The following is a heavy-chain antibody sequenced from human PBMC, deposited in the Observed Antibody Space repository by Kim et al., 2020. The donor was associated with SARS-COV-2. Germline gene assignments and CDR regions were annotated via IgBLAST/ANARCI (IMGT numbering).Heavy chain of an antibody. CDR1: GYTFTNNA. V-gene: IGHV7-4-1*02. J-gene: IGHJ4*02. CDR3: ARVIWGTYRYTDY. D-gene: IGHD3-16*02. Sequence: ASVKVSCKASGYTFTNNAISWVRQAPGQGLEWMGWLNTDTGNPTYAQAFTRRFVFSVDTSVTTAYLQISSLEAEDTALYYCARVIWGTYRYTDYWGQGTLVTVAS. CDR2: LNTDTGNP.